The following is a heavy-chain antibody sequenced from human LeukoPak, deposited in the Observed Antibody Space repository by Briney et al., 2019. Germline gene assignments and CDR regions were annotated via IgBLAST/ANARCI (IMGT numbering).Heavy chain of an antibody. Sequence: SQTLSLTCTVSGGSISSSSYYWGWSRRPPGKELEWIGSIYYSGSTYYNPSLKSRVTISVDTSKNQFSLKLSSVTAADTAVYYCARSPGAFDIWGQGTMVTVSS. CDR3: ARSPGAFDI. CDR1: GGSISSSSYY. V-gene: IGHV4-39*01. J-gene: IGHJ3*02. CDR2: IYYSGST.